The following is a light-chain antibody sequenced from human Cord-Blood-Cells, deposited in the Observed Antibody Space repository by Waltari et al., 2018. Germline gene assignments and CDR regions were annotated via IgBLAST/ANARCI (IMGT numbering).Light chain of an antibody. V-gene: IGKV3-20*01. CDR1: QSVSSSY. J-gene: IGKJ1*01. Sequence: EIVLTQSRGTLSLSPGERATLSCRASQSVSSSYLAWYQQKPGQAPRLLIYGASSRATGIPDRFSGSGSGTVFTLTISRLEPEDFAVYYCQQYGSSPWTFGQGTKVEIK. CDR2: GAS. CDR3: QQYGSSPWT.